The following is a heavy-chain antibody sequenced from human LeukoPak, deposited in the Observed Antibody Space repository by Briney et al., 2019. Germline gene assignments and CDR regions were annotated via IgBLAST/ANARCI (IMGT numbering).Heavy chain of an antibody. V-gene: IGHV3-48*03. CDR3: VLRGAVAAADF. J-gene: IGHJ4*02. CDR2: ISSSGSPI. CDR1: GFTFSSYE. Sequence: WGSLTLSCAASGFTFSSYERNWVRQAPGKGLEWISYISSSGSPIYYADPMERRFTISRDKANNSLYLQMNSLRAEDTAVYYCVLRGAVAAADFWGQGTLVTVSS. D-gene: IGHD6-19*01.